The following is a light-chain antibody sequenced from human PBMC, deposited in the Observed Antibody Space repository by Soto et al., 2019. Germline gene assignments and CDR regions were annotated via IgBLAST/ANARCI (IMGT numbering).Light chain of an antibody. V-gene: IGKV3-20*01. CDR3: QQYSGSPST. CDR2: GAS. Sequence: EIVLTQSPGTLSLSPGGRATLSCRASQSVSSSYLVWYQQKPGQALRLLIYGASSRATGIPDRFSGSGSGTDFALTISRLEPEDFAVYYCQQYSGSPSTFGQGTKLEIK. J-gene: IGKJ2*01. CDR1: QSVSSSY.